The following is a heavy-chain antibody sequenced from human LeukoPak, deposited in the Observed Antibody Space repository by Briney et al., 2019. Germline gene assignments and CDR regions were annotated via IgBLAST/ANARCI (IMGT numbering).Heavy chain of an antibody. CDR1: GGSNNSYY. CDR3: ARKAPKKGWFDP. CDR2: THPSGNS. V-gene: IGHV4-4*09. Sequence: SETLSLSCTVSGGSNNSYYWSWIRQPPGKGLEWIGYTHPSGNSNYSPSLKSRVTISIDTSRNQFSLKLSSVTAADTAVYYCARKAPKKGWFDPWGQGTLVTVSS. J-gene: IGHJ5*02.